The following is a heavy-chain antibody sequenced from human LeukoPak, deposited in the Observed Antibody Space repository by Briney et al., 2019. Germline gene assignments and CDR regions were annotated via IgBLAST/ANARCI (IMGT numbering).Heavy chain of an antibody. CDR1: GGSISSYY. CDR3: ARRPGRYYYMDV. CDR2: IYYSGST. Sequence: SETLSLTCTVSGGSISSYYWSWIRQPPGKGLERIGYIYYSGSTNYNPSLKSRVTISVDTSKNQFSLKLSSVTAADTAVYYCARRPGRYYYMDVWGKGTTVTVSS. V-gene: IGHV4-59*08. J-gene: IGHJ6*03.